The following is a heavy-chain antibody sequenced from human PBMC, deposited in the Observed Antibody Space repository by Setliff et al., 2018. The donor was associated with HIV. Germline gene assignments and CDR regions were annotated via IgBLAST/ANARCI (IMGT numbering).Heavy chain of an antibody. CDR3: ARTKYDPSDAFDI. CDR1: GGSISSSGYY. D-gene: IGHD1-1*01. V-gene: IGHV4-39*07. CDR2: IYYSGST. Sequence: PSETLSLTCTVSGGSISSSGYYWGWIRQPPGRGLEWIGNIYYSGSTYYNPSLKSRVTISEETSKNQFSLKVSSGTAADTAVYYCARTKYDPSDAFDIWGPGTMVTVSS. J-gene: IGHJ3*02.